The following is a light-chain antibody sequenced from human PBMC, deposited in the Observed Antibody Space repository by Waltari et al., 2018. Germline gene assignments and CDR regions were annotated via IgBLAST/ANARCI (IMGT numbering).Light chain of an antibody. CDR2: EVS. CDR1: GGYVGGLNL. Sequence: QSALPQPASVSGSPGQSITIPCPGPGGYVGGLNLVSGSQHPPGHPPNLMIYEVSERPLGVSNRFTGSKSGGTASLTISGLQADDEADYYCSSYTNTRIYVFGTGTKVTVL. J-gene: IGLJ1*01. V-gene: IGLV2-14*02. CDR3: SSYTNTRIYV.